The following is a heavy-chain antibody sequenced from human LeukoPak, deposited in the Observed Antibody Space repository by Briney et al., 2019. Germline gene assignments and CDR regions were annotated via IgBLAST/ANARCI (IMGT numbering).Heavy chain of an antibody. V-gene: IGHV4-30-4*01. CDR1: GVSISSGYYY. J-gene: IGHJ4*02. CDR2: IYYSGST. D-gene: IGHD5-12*01. Sequence: SQTLSLTCTVSGVSISSGYYYWSWIRQPPGKGREWIGYIYYSGSTYYNSALKSRVTISVDTSKNQFSLKLSSVTAAETAVYYCARLIVATIYDYWGQGTLVTVSS. CDR3: ARLIVATIYDY.